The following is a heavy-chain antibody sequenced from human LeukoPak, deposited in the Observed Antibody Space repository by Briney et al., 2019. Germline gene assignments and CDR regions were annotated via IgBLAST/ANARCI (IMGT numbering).Heavy chain of an antibody. CDR3: ARGSGSGSYYLDAFDI. CDR2: ISWKSGSI. Sequence: GRSLRLSCAASGFTFNDYAMHWVRQGPGKGLEWVSGISWKSGSIDYADSVKGRFTISRDNAKNSLYLQMNSLRAEDTALYYCARGSGSGSYYLDAFDIWGQGTMVTVSS. D-gene: IGHD3-10*01. J-gene: IGHJ3*02. V-gene: IGHV3-9*01. CDR1: GFTFNDYA.